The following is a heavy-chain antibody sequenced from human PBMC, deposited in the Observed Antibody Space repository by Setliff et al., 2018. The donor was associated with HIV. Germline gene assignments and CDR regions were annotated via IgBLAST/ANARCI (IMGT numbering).Heavy chain of an antibody. D-gene: IGHD3-3*01. CDR1: GGSVSLYY. CDR2: LFTSGKT. J-gene: IGHJ6*03. CDR3: ARDLFNEWQGHYYYYMDV. Sequence: PSESLSLTCTVSGGSVSLYYWNWMRQPVGKGLEWIGRLFTSGKTIFSPSLKGRVSMSVDTSKNAVSLKLDSVTAGDSAVYFCARDLFNEWQGHYYYYMDVWGKGTTVTVSS. V-gene: IGHV4-4*07.